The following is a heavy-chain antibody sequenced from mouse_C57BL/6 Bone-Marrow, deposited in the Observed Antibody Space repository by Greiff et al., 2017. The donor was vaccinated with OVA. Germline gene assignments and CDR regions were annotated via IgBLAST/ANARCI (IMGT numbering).Heavy chain of an antibody. CDR1: GYTFTDYE. Sequence: VHLVESGAELVRPGASVTLSCKASGYTFTDYEMHWVKQTPVHGLEWIGAIDPETGGTAYNQKFKGKAILTADKSSSTAYMELRSLTSEDSAVYYCTRSLYYDYDGDYWGQGTTLTVSS. J-gene: IGHJ2*01. CDR3: TRSLYYDYDGDY. D-gene: IGHD2-4*01. CDR2: IDPETGGT. V-gene: IGHV1-15*01.